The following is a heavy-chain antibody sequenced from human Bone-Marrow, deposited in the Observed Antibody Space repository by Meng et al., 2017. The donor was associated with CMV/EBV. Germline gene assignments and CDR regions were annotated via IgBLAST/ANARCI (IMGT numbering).Heavy chain of an antibody. Sequence: EVQLGGSGGGLCQPGGSLSPSGAASGFTVSANYMSWVRQAPGKGLEWISIIYDGGRTYYADSVKGRFTISTDNSKNTLYLQMNSLRGEDTAVYYCAREIPQEWASWGQGTLVTVSS. D-gene: IGHD1-26*01. CDR1: GFTVSANY. V-gene: IGHV3-66*01. J-gene: IGHJ4*02. CDR2: IYDGGRT. CDR3: AREIPQEWAS.